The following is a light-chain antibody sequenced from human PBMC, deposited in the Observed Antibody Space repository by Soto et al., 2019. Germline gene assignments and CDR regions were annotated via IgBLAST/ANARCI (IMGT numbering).Light chain of an antibody. Sequence: IVVTQSPGTLSLSPGERATLSCRASQSVASRNLAWYQQKSGQAPRLLIYGTSSRAVHTPDRFSGSGSGTDFTLTISGLEPEDFAVYYCQHFGNSLWTFGQGTKVDI. CDR1: QSVASRN. V-gene: IGKV3-20*01. J-gene: IGKJ1*01. CDR2: GTS. CDR3: QHFGNSLWT.